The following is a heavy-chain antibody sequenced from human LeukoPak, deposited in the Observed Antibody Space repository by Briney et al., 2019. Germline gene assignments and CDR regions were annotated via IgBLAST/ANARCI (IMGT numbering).Heavy chain of an antibody. CDR3: ARGAGSGSSWSNWFDP. CDR2: ISSNGGST. V-gene: IGHV3-64*01. CDR1: GFTFSSYA. J-gene: IGHJ5*02. D-gene: IGHD6-13*01. Sequence: GGSLRLSCAASGFTFSSYAMHWVRQAPGKGLEYVSAISSNGGSTYYANSVKGRFTISRDNSKNTLYLQMGSLRAEDMAVYYCARGAGSGSSWSNWFDPWGQGTLVTVSS.